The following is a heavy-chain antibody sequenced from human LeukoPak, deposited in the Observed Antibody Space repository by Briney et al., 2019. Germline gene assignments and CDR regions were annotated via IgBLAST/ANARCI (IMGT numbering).Heavy chain of an antibody. CDR1: GFTFGTYA. Sequence: PRRSLRLSCAASGFTFGTYAMHWVRQAPGKGLEWVAVILSDGSIQNTADSVRGRFIISRDNSKNTLFLQMNRLRTEDTAVYYCARGAILGGYNLIDDWGQGTLVTVSS. V-gene: IGHV3-30*04. CDR3: ARGAILGGYNLIDD. D-gene: IGHD1-26*01. CDR2: ILSDGSIQ. J-gene: IGHJ4*02.